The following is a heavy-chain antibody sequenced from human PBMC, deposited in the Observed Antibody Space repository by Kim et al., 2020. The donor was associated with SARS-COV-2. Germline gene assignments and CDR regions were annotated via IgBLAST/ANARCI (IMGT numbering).Heavy chain of an antibody. V-gene: IGHV1-2*06. Sequence: ASVKVSCKASGYTFTGYYMHWVRQAPGQGLEWMGRINPNSGGTNYAQKFQGRVTMTRDTSMDTAYIELSRLRSDDTAVYYCARDLSALDDYWGQGTLVTVSS. CDR3: ARDLSALDDY. CDR2: INPNSGGT. CDR1: GYTFTGYY. J-gene: IGHJ4*02.